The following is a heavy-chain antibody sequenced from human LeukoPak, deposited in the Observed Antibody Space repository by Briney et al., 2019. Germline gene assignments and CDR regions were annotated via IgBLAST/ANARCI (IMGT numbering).Heavy chain of an antibody. CDR3: ARGNMDPSDYNWNFGYYYYMDV. V-gene: IGHV4-4*07. J-gene: IGHJ6*03. Sequence: PSETLSLTCTGSGGSISSYYWSWLRQPAGKGLEWIGRIYTSGSTNYNPSLKSRVTMSVDTSKNQFSLKLSSVTAADTAVYYCARGNMDPSDYNWNFGYYYYMDVWGKGTTVTVSS. D-gene: IGHD1-7*01. CDR2: IYTSGST. CDR1: GGSISSYY.